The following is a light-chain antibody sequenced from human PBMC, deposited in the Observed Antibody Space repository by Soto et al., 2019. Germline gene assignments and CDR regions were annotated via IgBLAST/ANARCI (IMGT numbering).Light chain of an antibody. J-gene: IGLJ1*01. CDR3: CSYAGPYTFV. V-gene: IGLV2-11*01. CDR2: DVS. CDR1: SSDVGGYSY. Sequence: QSGLTHPRSGRGYRGQSVSISCTGTSSDVGGYSYVSWDQQHPGKAPKVMIYDVSKRPSGVRDRFYGSKSGNTASLTISGLQAEDEAAYYCCSYAGPYTFVFGSGTKVTVL.